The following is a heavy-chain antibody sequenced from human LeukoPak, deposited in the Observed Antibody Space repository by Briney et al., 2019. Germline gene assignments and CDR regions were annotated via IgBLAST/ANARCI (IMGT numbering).Heavy chain of an antibody. CDR2: IYTSGST. J-gene: IGHJ4*02. V-gene: IGHV4-4*07. D-gene: IGHD3-10*01. Sequence: SETLSLTCTVSGDSSDVYYWSWIRQSAGKGLEWIGRIYTSGSTNYNPSLKSRVAMSVDTSKKQFSLKMSSVTAADTAVYYCARGGGSVNIWGQGTLVTVSS. CDR3: ARGGGSVNI. CDR1: GDSSDVYY.